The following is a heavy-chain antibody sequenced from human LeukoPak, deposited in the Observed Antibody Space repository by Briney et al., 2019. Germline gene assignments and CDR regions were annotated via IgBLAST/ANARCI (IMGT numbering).Heavy chain of an antibody. CDR3: AREQFRNDVYDDFDY. D-gene: IGHD5/OR15-5a*01. V-gene: IGHV3-23*01. Sequence: GGSLRLSCAASGFTFSSYAMSWVRQAPGKGLEWVSGITVSGGTTYYADSVKGRFTISRDNSKNTLYLQMNSLRAEDTAVYYCAREQFRNDVYDDFDYWGRGTLVTVSS. J-gene: IGHJ4*02. CDR2: ITVSGGTT. CDR1: GFTFSSYA.